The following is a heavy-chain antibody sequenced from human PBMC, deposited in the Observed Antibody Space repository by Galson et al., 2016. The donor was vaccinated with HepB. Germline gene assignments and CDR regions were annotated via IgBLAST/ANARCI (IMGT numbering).Heavy chain of an antibody. V-gene: IGHV3-33*06. CDR2: IWYDGGYK. J-gene: IGHJ4*02. CDR3: AKEAGSYSSGWHYFDY. CDR1: GFTFSTYG. D-gene: IGHD6-19*01. Sequence: SLRLSCAGSGFTFSTYGMHWVRRAPGKGLEWVGVIWYDGGYKYYADSVKGRFTISRDNSKNTLYLQMNSLSTEDTAAYFCAKEAGSYSSGWHYFDYWGQGTLVTVSS.